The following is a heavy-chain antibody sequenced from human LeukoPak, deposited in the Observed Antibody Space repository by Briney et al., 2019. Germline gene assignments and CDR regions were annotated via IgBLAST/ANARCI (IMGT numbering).Heavy chain of an antibody. J-gene: IGHJ4*02. CDR3: AKDYYDSSGYPMEVGYYFDY. Sequence: GGSLRLSCAASRFTFSSYAMSWVRQAPGKGLEWMSAINGSGGSTYYADSVKGRFTISRDNSKNTLYLQMNSLRAEDTAVYYWAKDYYDSSGYPMEVGYYFDYWGQGTLVTVSS. CDR1: RFTFSSYA. D-gene: IGHD3-22*01. V-gene: IGHV3-23*01. CDR2: INGSGGST.